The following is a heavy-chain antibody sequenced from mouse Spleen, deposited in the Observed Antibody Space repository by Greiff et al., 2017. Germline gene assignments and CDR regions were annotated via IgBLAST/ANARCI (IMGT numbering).Heavy chain of an antibody. Sequence: EVMLVESGGGLVKPGGSLKLSCAASGFTFSSYAMSWVRQTPEKRLEWVAAINSNGGSTYYPDTVKDRFTISRDNAKNTLYLQMSSLRSEDTALYYCASPYDYGTWFAYWGQGTLVTVSA. CDR3: ASPYDYGTWFAY. V-gene: IGHV5-6-2*01. J-gene: IGHJ3*01. CDR1: GFTFSSYA. CDR2: INSNGGST. D-gene: IGHD2-4*01.